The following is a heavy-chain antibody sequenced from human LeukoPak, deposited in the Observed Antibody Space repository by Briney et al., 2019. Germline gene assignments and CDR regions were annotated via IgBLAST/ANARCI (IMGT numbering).Heavy chain of an antibody. CDR1: GFTFSSYA. D-gene: IGHD6-19*01. CDR3: ARDRHSSGWYRGWFDP. V-gene: IGHV3-30-3*01. J-gene: IGHJ5*02. Sequence: GGSLRLSCAASGFTFSSYAMHWVRQAPGKGLEWVAVISYDGSNKYYADSVKGRFTISRDNSKNTLYLQMNSLRAEDTAVYYCARDRHSSGWYRGWFDPWGQGTLVTVSS. CDR2: ISYDGSNK.